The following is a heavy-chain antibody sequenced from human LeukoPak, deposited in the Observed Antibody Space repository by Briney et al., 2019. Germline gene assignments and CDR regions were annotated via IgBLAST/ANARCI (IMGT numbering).Heavy chain of an antibody. J-gene: IGHJ4*02. CDR1: GSTVSSNF. V-gene: IGHV3-48*04. Sequence: PGGSLRLSCAASGSTVSSNFMHWVRQAPGKGLEWVSYIGRSSSTKYYADSVKGRFTISRDNAKNSLFLQMNSLRAEDTAVYYCARDGGSAAANYWGQGTLVTVSS. CDR2: IGRSSSTK. CDR3: ARDGGSAAANY. D-gene: IGHD6-13*01.